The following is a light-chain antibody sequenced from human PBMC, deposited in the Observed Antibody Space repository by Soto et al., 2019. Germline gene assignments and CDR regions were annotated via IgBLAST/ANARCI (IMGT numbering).Light chain of an antibody. J-gene: IGLJ2*01. CDR1: INDVSSYNY. V-gene: IGLV2-14*01. Sequence: QSVLTQPASVSGSPGQSITISCTGTINDVSSYNYVSWYQQHPGKAPKLMIYDVSNRPSGVSNRFSGSKSGNTASLTNSGLQAEDEADYYCSSYTSSTTVVFGGGTQLTVL. CDR3: SSYTSSTTVV. CDR2: DVS.